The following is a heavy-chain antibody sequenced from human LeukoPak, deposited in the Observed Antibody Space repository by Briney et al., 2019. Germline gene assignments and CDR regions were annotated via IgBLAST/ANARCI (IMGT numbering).Heavy chain of an antibody. J-gene: IGHJ6*03. CDR2: ISWNGGSI. CDR1: GFTFDDYA. Sequence: PGGSLRLSCAASGFTFDDYAMHWVRQGPGKGLEWVSGISWNGGSIGYADSVKGRFTISRDNAKNSLYLQMNSLRAEDTALYYCAKGDYYGSGSYYRYFYYMDVWGKGTTVTISS. V-gene: IGHV3-9*01. CDR3: AKGDYYGSGSYYRYFYYMDV. D-gene: IGHD3-10*01.